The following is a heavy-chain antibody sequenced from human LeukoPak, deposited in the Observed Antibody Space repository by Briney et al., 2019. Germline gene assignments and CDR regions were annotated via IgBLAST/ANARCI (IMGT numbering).Heavy chain of an antibody. Sequence: GASVKVSCKASGYTFTSYDINWVRQATGQGLEWMGWMNPNSGNTNYAQKLQGRVTMTTDTSTSTAYMELRSLRSDDTAVYYCARVLSGSDAFDYWGQGTLVTVSS. CDR1: GYTFTSYD. CDR3: ARVLSGSDAFDY. D-gene: IGHD1-26*01. V-gene: IGHV1-18*01. CDR2: MNPNSGNT. J-gene: IGHJ4*02.